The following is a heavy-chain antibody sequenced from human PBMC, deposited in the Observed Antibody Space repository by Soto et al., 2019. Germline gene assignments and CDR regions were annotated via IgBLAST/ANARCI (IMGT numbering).Heavy chain of an antibody. CDR3: ERDILGAVGARGFDY. CDR1: GYTFTSYG. D-gene: IGHD1-26*01. Sequence: GASVKVSCKASGYTFTSYGISWVRQAPGQGLEWMGWISAYNGNTNYAQKLQGRVTMTTDTSTSTAYMELRSLRSDDTAVYYCERDILGAVGARGFDYWGQGALVTVYS. CDR2: ISAYNGNT. J-gene: IGHJ4*02. V-gene: IGHV1-18*01.